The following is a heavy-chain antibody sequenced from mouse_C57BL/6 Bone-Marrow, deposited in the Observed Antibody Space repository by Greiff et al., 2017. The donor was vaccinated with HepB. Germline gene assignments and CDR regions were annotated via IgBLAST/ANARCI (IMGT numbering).Heavy chain of an antibody. CDR1: GFTFSSYG. CDR2: ISSGGSYT. V-gene: IGHV5-6*01. J-gene: IGHJ1*03. Sequence: EVKLVESGGDLVKPGGSLKLSCAASGFTFSSYGMSWVRQTPDKRLEWVATISSGGSYTYYPDSVKGRFTISRDNAKNTLYLQMSSLKSEDTAMYYCASITTVVASYWYFDVWGTGTTVTVSS. D-gene: IGHD1-1*01. CDR3: ASITTVVASYWYFDV.